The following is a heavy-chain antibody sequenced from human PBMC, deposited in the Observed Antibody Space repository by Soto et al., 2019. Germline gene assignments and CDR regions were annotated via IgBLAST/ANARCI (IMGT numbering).Heavy chain of an antibody. D-gene: IGHD2-2*01. J-gene: IGHJ6*03. CDR2: ISAYNGNT. CDR1: GYTFTSYG. Sequence: GASVKVSCKASGYTFTSYGISWVRQAPGQGLEWMGWISAYNGNTNYAQKLQGRVTMTTDTSISTSYMVLSSLRSEDTAVYYCARKGWVPAAMYYYYYMDVWGKGTTVTVSS. CDR3: ARKGWVPAAMYYYYYMDV. V-gene: IGHV1-18*01.